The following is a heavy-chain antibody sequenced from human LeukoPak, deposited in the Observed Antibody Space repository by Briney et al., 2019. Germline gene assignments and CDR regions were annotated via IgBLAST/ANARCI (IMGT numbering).Heavy chain of an antibody. CDR1: GFTSSSYW. Sequence: GGSLRLSCAASGFTSSSYWMSWVRQAPGKGLEWVANIKQDGSEKYYVDSVKGRFTISRDNAKNSLYLQMNSLRAEDTAVYYCAKDRDSGSYLFDYWGQGTLVTVSS. J-gene: IGHJ4*02. CDR3: AKDRDSGSYLFDY. V-gene: IGHV3-7*03. D-gene: IGHD1-26*01. CDR2: IKQDGSEK.